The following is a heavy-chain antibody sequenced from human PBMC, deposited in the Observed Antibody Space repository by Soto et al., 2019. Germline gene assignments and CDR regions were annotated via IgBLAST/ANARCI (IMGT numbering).Heavy chain of an antibody. CDR1: GYTFTSYA. V-gene: IGHV1-3*01. CDR2: INAGNGNT. J-gene: IGHJ6*02. CDR3: ASPLRSSLYYYGMDV. Sequence: GASVKVSCKASGYTFTSYAMHWVRQAPGQRLEWMGWINAGNGNTKYSQKFQGRVTITRDTSASTAYMELSSLRSEDTAVYYCASPLRSSLYYYGMDVWGQGTTVTVSS. D-gene: IGHD6-13*01.